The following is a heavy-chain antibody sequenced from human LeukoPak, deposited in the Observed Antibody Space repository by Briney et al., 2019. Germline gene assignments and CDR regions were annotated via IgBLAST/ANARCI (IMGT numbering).Heavy chain of an antibody. CDR1: GFTFSTYA. Sequence: PGGSLRLSCAASGFTFSTYAMSWVRQTPGKGLEWVSVVSGSSSSTYYADSVKGRFAISRDNSKNTVYLQMSSLRAEDTAVYYCARILAAAGTDYWGQGTLVTVSS. V-gene: IGHV3-23*01. CDR3: ARILAAAGTDY. J-gene: IGHJ4*02. CDR2: VSGSSSST. D-gene: IGHD6-13*01.